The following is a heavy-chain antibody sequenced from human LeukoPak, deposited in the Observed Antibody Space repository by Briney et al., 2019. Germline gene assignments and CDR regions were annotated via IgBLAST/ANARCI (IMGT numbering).Heavy chain of an antibody. CDR2: IGSGGDT. D-gene: IGHD3-10*01. CDR3: AKYYAARSRSFDF. V-gene: IGHV3-23*01. Sequence: GGSLRLSCAASGFTFSSYAMTWVRQSPGKGLEWVSVIGSGGDTYYSDAVRGRFTISRDNSKNTLYLQMNSLRADDTAVYYCAKYYAARSRSFDFWGQGTLVTVSS. CDR1: GFTFSSYA. J-gene: IGHJ4*02.